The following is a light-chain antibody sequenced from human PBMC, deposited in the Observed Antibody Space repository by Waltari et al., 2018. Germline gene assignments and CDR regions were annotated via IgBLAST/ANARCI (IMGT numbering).Light chain of an antibody. Sequence: QSVLTQPPSASGTPGQRITISCSGSASNIGGNLVNWYQQFPGKAPKLLIYRSGLRPSGVPDRVSGSKSGASASLAISGLQSEDEADYFCASWDDSRNGHWVFGGGTKVTVL. CDR1: ASNIGGNL. CDR2: RSG. CDR3: ASWDDSRNGHWV. V-gene: IGLV1-44*01. J-gene: IGLJ3*02.